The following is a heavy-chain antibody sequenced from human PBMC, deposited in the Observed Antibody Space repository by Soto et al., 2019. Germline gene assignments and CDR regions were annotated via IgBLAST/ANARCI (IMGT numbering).Heavy chain of an antibody. J-gene: IGHJ6*02. CDR2: INVGNPNT. V-gene: IGHV1-3*01. CDR3: ARDRWSSSWGGMDV. CDR1: GYTFTNYA. D-gene: IGHD6-13*01. Sequence: ASVKVSCKASGYTFTNYAMHWVRQAPGQRLEWMGWINVGNPNTKYSQKFQGRVTIIRDTSASTVYMELSSLTSEDAAVYYCARDRWSSSWGGMDVWGQGTMVTVSS.